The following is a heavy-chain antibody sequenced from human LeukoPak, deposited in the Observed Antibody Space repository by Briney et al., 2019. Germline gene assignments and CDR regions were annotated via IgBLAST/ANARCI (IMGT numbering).Heavy chain of an antibody. CDR3: ARPHGVPGAFDI. J-gene: IGHJ3*02. V-gene: IGHV4-59*08. CDR2: IHYSGST. D-gene: IGHD3-10*01. Sequence: SETLSLTCTVSGGSISSYYWSWIRQPPGKGLEWIGYIHYSGSTNYNPSLKSRVTISVDTSKNQFSLKLSSVTAADTAVYYCARPHGVPGAFDIWGQGTMVTVSS. CDR1: GGSISSYY.